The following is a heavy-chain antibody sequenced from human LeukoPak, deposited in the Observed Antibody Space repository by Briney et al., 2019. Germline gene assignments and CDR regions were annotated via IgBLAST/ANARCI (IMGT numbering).Heavy chain of an antibody. J-gene: IGHJ4*02. D-gene: IGHD3-22*01. CDR1: GGTFSSYA. CDR3: ARDVTYYYDSSDPSMDY. CDR2: IIPIFGTA. V-gene: IGHV1-69*13. Sequence: ASVKVSCKASGGTFSSYAISWVRQAPGQGLEWMGGIIPIFGTANYAQKFQGRVTITADESTSTAYMELSSLRSEDTAVYYCARDVTYYYDSSDPSMDYWGQGTLVTVSS.